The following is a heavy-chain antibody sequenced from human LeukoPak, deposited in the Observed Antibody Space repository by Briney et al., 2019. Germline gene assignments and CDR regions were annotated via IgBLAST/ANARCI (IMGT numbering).Heavy chain of an antibody. CDR2: ISSSSSYI. Sequence: NPGGSLRLSCAASGFTFSSYSMNWVRQAPGKGLEWVSSISSSSSYIYYADSVKGRFTISRDNSKNTLYLQMNSLRAEDTAVYYCAKLDSSGYYPDIFDYWGQGTLVTVSS. V-gene: IGHV3-21*04. CDR3: AKLDSSGYYPDIFDY. D-gene: IGHD3-22*01. J-gene: IGHJ4*02. CDR1: GFTFSSYS.